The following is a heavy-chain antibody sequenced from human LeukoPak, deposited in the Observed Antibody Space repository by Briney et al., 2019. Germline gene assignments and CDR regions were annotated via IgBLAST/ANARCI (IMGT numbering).Heavy chain of an antibody. CDR2: IYYSGTT. J-gene: IGHJ4*02. D-gene: IGHD4-17*01. Sequence: SENLSLTCTVSGGSISSRSHYWGWIRQPPGQGLEWIGSIYYSGTTYYSPSLESRVTISVDTSKNQFSLKLGSVTAADTAVYYCATPAGPFGDYDNWGQGTLVIISS. V-gene: IGHV4-39*01. CDR1: GGSISSRSHY. CDR3: ATPAGPFGDYDN.